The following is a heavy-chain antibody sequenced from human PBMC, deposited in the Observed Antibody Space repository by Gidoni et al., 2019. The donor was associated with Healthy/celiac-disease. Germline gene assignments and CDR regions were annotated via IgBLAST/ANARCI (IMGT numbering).Heavy chain of an antibody. CDR3: AKVFLGSVKATQRGDY. V-gene: IGHV3-23*01. Sequence: EVQLLESGGGLVQPGGSLRLSCAASGFTFSSYAMSWVRQAPGKGLEWVSAISGSGGSTYYADSVKGRFTISRDNSKNTLYLQMNSLRAEDTAVYYCAKVFLGSVKATQRGDYWGQGTLVTVSS. CDR1: GFTFSSYA. D-gene: IGHD2-15*01. J-gene: IGHJ4*02. CDR2: ISGSGGST.